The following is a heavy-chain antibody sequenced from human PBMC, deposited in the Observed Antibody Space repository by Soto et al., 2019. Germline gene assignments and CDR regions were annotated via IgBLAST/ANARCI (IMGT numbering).Heavy chain of an antibody. CDR2: INSDGSST. CDR3: ARRTFTYYDFWSGYETEFDY. CDR1: GFTFSSYW. V-gene: IGHV3-74*01. Sequence: EVQLVESGGGLVQPGGSLRLSCAASGFTFSSYWMHWVRQAPGKGLVWVSRINSDGSSTSYADSVKGRFTISRDNAKNTLYLQMNSLRAEDTAVYYCARRTFTYYDFWSGYETEFDYWGQGTLVTDSS. J-gene: IGHJ4*02. D-gene: IGHD3-3*01.